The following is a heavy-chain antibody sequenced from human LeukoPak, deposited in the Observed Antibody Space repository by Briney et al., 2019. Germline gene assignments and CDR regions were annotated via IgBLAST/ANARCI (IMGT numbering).Heavy chain of an antibody. V-gene: IGHV1-2*02. D-gene: IGHD1-7*01. Sequence: ASVKVSCKASGGTFSSYAISWVRQAPGQGLEWMGGINPNSGGTNYAQKFQGRVTMTRDTSISTAYMDLSRLRSDDTAVYYCVQFELDYWGQGTLVTVSS. CDR3: VQFELDY. CDR2: INPNSGGT. J-gene: IGHJ4*02. CDR1: GGTFSSYA.